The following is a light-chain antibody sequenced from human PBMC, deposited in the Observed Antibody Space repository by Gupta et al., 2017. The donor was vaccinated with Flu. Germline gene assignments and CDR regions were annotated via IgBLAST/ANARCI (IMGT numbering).Light chain of an antibody. CDR2: LNSDGSH. Sequence: QLLLTQSPSASASLGASVKLTCTLSSGHSSYAIACHQQQPEKGPRYLMKLNSDGSHSKGDGSPDRFSGSSSGAERYLTISSRQSEDEADYYCQTWGTGIHVFGTGTKVTVL. J-gene: IGLJ1*01. CDR1: SGHSSYA. V-gene: IGLV4-69*01. CDR3: QTWGTGIHV.